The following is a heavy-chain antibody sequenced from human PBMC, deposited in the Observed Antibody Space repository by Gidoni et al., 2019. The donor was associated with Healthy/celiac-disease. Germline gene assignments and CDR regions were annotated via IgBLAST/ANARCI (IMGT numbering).Heavy chain of an antibody. CDR3: ARAVGYYDSSGYSLIPQGSYFDY. J-gene: IGHJ4*02. CDR2: IYYSGST. Sequence: EWIGSIYYSGSTYYNPSLKSRVTISVDTSKNQFSLKLSSVTAADTAVYYCARAVGYYDSSGYSLIPQGSYFDYWGQGTLVTVSS. V-gene: IGHV4-39*07. D-gene: IGHD3-22*01.